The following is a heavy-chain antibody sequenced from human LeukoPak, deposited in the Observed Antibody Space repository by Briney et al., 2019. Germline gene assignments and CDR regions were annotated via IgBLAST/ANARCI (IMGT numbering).Heavy chain of an antibody. J-gene: IGHJ2*01. Sequence: GGSLRLSCAASGFTFSSYGMHWVRQAPGKGLEWVAVIWYDGSNKYYADSVKGRFTISRDNSANTLFLQMNSLAAEDTAVYYCARATPYDWHFGLWGRGTLVIVSS. D-gene: IGHD4-17*01. CDR3: ARATPYDWHFGL. V-gene: IGHV3-33*02. CDR1: GFTFSSYG. CDR2: IWYDGSNK.